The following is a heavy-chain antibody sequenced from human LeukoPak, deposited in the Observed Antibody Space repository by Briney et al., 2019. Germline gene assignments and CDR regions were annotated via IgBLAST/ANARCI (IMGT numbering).Heavy chain of an antibody. CDR1: GYKFSDYF. CDR3: AGKVADDSYYDY. V-gene: IGHV1-2*02. Sequence: GASVKVSRKALGYKFSDYFTHWVRQAPGQGLEWLGWINANNGGSKSAQKFQGRVTMTSDSSINTAFLEITSLESDDSALHFCAGKVADDSYYDYWGQGTLVTVSS. J-gene: IGHJ4*02. CDR2: INANNGGS. D-gene: IGHD2-21*02.